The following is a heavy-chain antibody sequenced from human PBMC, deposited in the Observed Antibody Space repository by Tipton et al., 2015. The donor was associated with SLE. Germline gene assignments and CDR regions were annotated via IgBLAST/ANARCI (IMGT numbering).Heavy chain of an antibody. J-gene: IGHJ3*02. D-gene: IGHD3-10*01. CDR3: ARGSRRFSPCNI. CDR2: INHSGST. Sequence: TLSLTCAVYGGSFSGYYWSWIRQPPGKGLEWIGEINHSGSTNYNPSLKSRVTISVDTSKNQFSLKLSSVTAADTAVYYCARGSRRFSPCNIWGQGTMVTVSS. V-gene: IGHV4-34*01. CDR1: GGSFSGYY.